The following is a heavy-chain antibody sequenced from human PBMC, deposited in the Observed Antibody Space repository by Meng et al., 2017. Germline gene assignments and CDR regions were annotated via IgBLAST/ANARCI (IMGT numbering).Heavy chain of an antibody. CDR1: GYTFTSYA. CDR3: ARDKLKTFDP. J-gene: IGHJ5*02. CDR2: INAGNGNT. Sequence: LVQSGAEVKKPGASVKVSCKASGYTFTSYAMHWVRQAPGQRLEWMGWINAGNGNTNSSQKFQGRVTITRDTSASTAYMEMSSLRSEDTAVYYCARDKLKTFDPWGQGTLVTVSS. V-gene: IGHV1-3*01.